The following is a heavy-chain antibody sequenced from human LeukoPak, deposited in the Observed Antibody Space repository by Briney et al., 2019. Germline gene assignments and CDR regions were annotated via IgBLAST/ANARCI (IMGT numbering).Heavy chain of an antibody. CDR1: GGSISSSSYY. D-gene: IGHD2-15*01. V-gene: IGHV4-39*02. CDR2: IYHSGST. J-gene: IGHJ4*02. CDR3: ARDSSLYCSDNTCYWGLDY. Sequence: SETLSLTCTVSGGSISSSSYYWGWIRQPPGKGLEWIGSIYHSGSTYYNPSLKSRVTISVDTSKNQFSLKLSSVTAADTAVYYCARDSSLYCSDNTCYWGLDYWGQGTLVTVSS.